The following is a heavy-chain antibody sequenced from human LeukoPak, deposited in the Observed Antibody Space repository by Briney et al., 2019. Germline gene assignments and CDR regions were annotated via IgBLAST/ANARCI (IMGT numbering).Heavy chain of an antibody. J-gene: IGHJ3*02. CDR2: IYYNGNT. D-gene: IGHD6-6*01. V-gene: IGHV4-31*03. Sequence: SETLSLTCTVSGGSISSGGYYWSWIRQHPGKGLEWIGYIYYNGNTYYNPSLKSRLTISGDTSKNQFSLKLSSVTAADTAVYYCASPGSRSSSPGGRHAFDIWGQGTMVTVSS. CDR3: ASPGSRSSSPGGRHAFDI. CDR1: GGSISSGGYY.